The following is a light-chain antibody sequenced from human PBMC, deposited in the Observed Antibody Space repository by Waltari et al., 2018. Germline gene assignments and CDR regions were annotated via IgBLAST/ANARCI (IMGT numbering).Light chain of an antibody. Sequence: DIQMTQSPSTLYASVGYTVTITCRASQSISTWLAWYQQKPGKAPHLLIYHASSLDSGVPSRFSGSGSGTEFTLTINNLQPEDFATYYCQQYYSYSWTFGQGTKVEIK. CDR3: QQYYSYSWT. CDR2: HAS. J-gene: IGKJ1*01. CDR1: QSISTW. V-gene: IGKV1-5*01.